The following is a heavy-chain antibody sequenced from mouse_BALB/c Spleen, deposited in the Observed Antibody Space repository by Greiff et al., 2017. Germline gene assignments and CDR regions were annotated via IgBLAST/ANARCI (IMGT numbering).Heavy chain of an antibody. CDR3: TREGGDY. Sequence: EVQVVESGGGLVKPGGSLKLSCAASGFTFSSYTMSWVRQTPEKRLEWVATISSGGSYTYYPDSVKGRFTISRDNAKNTLYLQMSSLKSEDTAMYYCTREGGDYWGQGTTLTVSS. J-gene: IGHJ2*01. V-gene: IGHV5-6-4*01. CDR2: ISSGGSYT. CDR1: GFTFSSYT.